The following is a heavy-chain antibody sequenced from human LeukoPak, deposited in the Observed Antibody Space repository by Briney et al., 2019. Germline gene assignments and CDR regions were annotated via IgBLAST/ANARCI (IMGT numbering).Heavy chain of an antibody. J-gene: IGHJ3*02. Sequence: GGSLRLSCAASGFTFSSYGMTWVRQAPGKGLEWVSYISSSSSTIYYADSVKGRFTISRDNAKNSLYLQMNSLRAEDTAVYYCARDVEMTLDIWGQGTMVTVSS. V-gene: IGHV3-48*04. D-gene: IGHD5-24*01. CDR1: GFTFSSYG. CDR2: ISSSSSTI. CDR3: ARDVEMTLDI.